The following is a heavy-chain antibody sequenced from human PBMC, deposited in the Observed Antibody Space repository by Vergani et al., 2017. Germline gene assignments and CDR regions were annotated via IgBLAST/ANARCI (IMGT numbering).Heavy chain of an antibody. Sequence: QVQLQQWGAGLLKPSETLSLTCAVYGGSFSGYYWRWIRQPPGKGLEWIGEINHSGSTNYNPSLKSRVTISVDTSKNQFSLKLSSVTATDTAVYYCAIGGIVVVPAARHTALFDYWSQRTLVSVSS. D-gene: IGHD2-2*01. CDR2: INHSGST. CDR1: GGSFSGYY. CDR3: AIGGIVVVPAARHTALFDY. V-gene: IGHV4-34*01. J-gene: IGHJ4*02.